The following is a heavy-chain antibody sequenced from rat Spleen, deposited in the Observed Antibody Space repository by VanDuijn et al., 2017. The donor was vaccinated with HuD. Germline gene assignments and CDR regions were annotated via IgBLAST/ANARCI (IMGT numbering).Heavy chain of an antibody. Sequence: EVQLVESGGGLVQPGRSLKLSCAASGFTFSKFAMAWVRQAPKKGLEWVATIPSGGTNTYYPDSVKGRFTISRDNAKSTLYLQMDSLTSEDTATYYCAKDPATTGMPFDYWGQGVMVTVSS. CDR2: IPSGGTNT. V-gene: IGHV5-25*01. J-gene: IGHJ2*01. D-gene: IGHD1-7*01. CDR1: GFTFSKFA. CDR3: AKDPATTGMPFDY.